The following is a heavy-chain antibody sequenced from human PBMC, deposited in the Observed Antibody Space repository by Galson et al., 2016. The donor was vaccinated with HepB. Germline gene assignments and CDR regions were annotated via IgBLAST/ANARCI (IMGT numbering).Heavy chain of an antibody. CDR1: GFSFSNSG. CDR2: ITRSGDAT. V-gene: IGHV3-23*01. J-gene: IGHJ6*03. CDR3: AKNRGSDYKNYYMNV. D-gene: IGHD4-11*01. Sequence: SLRLSCAASGFSFSNSGMSWVRQAPGRGLEWVSGITRSGDATHYADFVKGRFTISRDNSKNTLYLEMNSLRAEDTAVYYCAKNRGSDYKNYYMNVWGKGTTVTVSS.